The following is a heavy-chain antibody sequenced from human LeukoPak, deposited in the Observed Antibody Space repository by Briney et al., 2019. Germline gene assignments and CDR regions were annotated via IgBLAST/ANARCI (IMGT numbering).Heavy chain of an antibody. CDR3: ARGPGVKDYYYYMDV. CDR2: IYYSGST. Sequence: SETLSLTWTVSGGSISSYYWSWIRQPPGKGLEWIGYIYYSGSTNYNPSLKSRVTISVDTSKNQFSLKLSSVTAADTAVYYCARGPGVKDYYYYMDVWGKGTTVTVSS. D-gene: IGHD2-8*01. J-gene: IGHJ6*03. V-gene: IGHV4-59*01. CDR1: GGSISSYY.